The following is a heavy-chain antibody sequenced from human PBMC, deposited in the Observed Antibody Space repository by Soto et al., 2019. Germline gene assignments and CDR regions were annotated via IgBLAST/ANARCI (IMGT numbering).Heavy chain of an antibody. D-gene: IGHD2-15*01. J-gene: IGHJ5*01. CDR3: AHAMLYCTGGSCSTWFDS. CDR1: GFSLSTHGVG. V-gene: IGHV2-5*02. CDR2: IYWDDDK. Sequence: QITLKESGPTLVKPTQTLTLTCTFSGFSLSTHGVGVGWVRQPAGKPLEWLALIYWDDDKRYSASLNSRLTITKDTSKNQVVLTMTNMDPVDTATYYCAHAMLYCTGGSCSTWFDSWGQGTLVTVSS.